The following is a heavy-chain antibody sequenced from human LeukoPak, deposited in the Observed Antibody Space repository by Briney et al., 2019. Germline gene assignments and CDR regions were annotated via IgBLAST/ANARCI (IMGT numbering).Heavy chain of an antibody. V-gene: IGHV3-11*01. CDR2: IGSSGSTI. J-gene: IGHJ4*02. CDR3: ARGGYSGYDRPFDY. D-gene: IGHD5-12*01. Sequence: GGSLRLSCAASGLTFSDYYMSWIRQAPGKGLEWISYIGSSGSTIYHADSVKGRFTISRDNAKNSLYLQMNSLRAEDTAVYFCARGGYSGYDRPFDYWGQGTLVTVSS. CDR1: GLTFSDYY.